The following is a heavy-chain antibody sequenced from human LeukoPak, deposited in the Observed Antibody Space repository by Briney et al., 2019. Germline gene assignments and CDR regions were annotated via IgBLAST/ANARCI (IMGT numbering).Heavy chain of an antibody. CDR2: ISAYNGNT. CDR1: GYTFTSYG. CDR3: ARDLSRSWVRGVIIKKPTLDY. Sequence: ASVKVSCKASGYTFTSYGISWVRQAPGQGLEWMGWISAYNGNTNYAQKLQGRVTMTTDTSTSTAYMELRSLRSDDPAVYYCARDLSRSWVRGVIIKKPTLDYWGQGTLVTVSS. V-gene: IGHV1-18*01. D-gene: IGHD3-10*01. J-gene: IGHJ4*02.